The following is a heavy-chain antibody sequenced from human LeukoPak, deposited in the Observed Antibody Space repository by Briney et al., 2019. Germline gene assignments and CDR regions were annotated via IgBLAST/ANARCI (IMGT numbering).Heavy chain of an antibody. CDR1: GYTFTSYA. V-gene: IGHV1-3*01. D-gene: IGHD6-13*01. CDR2: INAGNGNT. J-gene: IGHJ4*02. CDR3: ARGPIGSSWPYYFDY. Sequence: RASVKVSCKASGYTFTSYAMHWVRPAPGQRLEWMGWINAGNGNTKYSQKFQGRVTITRDTSASTAYMELSSLRSEDTAVYYCARGPIGSSWPYYFDYWGQGTLVTVSS.